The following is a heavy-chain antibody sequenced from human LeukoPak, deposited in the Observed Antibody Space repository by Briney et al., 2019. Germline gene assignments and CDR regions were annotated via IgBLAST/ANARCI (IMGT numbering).Heavy chain of an antibody. D-gene: IGHD3-22*01. Sequence: GESLKISCEGSGYSFTTYWIGWVRQMPGKGLEWMGIIYPGDAESKYGPSFQGQVTISADKSISTAYLQWSSLKASDTAMYYCAKSNYYDSSGYNGAFDFWGQGTLVTVSS. J-gene: IGHJ4*02. V-gene: IGHV5-51*01. CDR1: GYSFTTYW. CDR2: IYPGDAES. CDR3: AKSNYYDSSGYNGAFDF.